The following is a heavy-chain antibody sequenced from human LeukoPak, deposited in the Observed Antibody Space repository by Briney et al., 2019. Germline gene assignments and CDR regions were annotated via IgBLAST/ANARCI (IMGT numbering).Heavy chain of an antibody. D-gene: IGHD2-15*01. V-gene: IGHV4-39*01. CDR1: GGSISSSSYY. CDR2: IYYSGST. CDR3: ARHRIVVVVAALYYFDY. J-gene: IGHJ4*02. Sequence: SETLSLTCTVSGGSISSSSYYWGWLRQPPGKGLEWIGSIYYSGSTYYNPSLKSRVTISVDTSKNQFSLKLSSVTAADTAVYYCARHRIVVVVAALYYFDYWGQGTLVTVSS.